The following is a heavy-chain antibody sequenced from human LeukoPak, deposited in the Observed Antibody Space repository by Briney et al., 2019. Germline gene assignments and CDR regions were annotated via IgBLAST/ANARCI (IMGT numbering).Heavy chain of an antibody. CDR3: ARGGSYYYDSSGYY. Sequence: PGGSLRLSCAASGFTFSSYAMSWVRQAPGKGLEWVSSISNSGGRTFYTDSVKGRFTISRDNSKNTLYLQMNSLRAEDTAVYYCARGGSYYYDSSGYYWGQGTLVTVSS. V-gene: IGHV3-23*01. CDR2: ISNSGGRT. D-gene: IGHD3-22*01. CDR1: GFTFSSYA. J-gene: IGHJ4*02.